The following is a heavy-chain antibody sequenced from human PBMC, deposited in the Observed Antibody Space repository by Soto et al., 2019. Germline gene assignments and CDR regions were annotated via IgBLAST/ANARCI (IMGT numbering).Heavy chain of an antibody. CDR1: GGSISSSSYY. CDR3: ARHKSPPEYSSSRRYYYMDV. J-gene: IGHJ6*03. Sequence: QLQLQESGPGLVKPSETLSLTCTVSGGSISSSSYYWGWIRQPPGKGLEWIGSIYYSGSTYYNPSLKSRVTISVDTSKNQFSLKLSSVTAADTAVYYCARHKSPPEYSSSRRYYYMDVWGKGTTVTVSS. D-gene: IGHD6-6*01. CDR2: IYYSGST. V-gene: IGHV4-39*01.